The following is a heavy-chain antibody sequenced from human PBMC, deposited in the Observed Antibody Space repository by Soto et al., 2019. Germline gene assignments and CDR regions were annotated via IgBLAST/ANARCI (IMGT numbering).Heavy chain of an antibody. CDR2: VFYGGT. CDR3: ASYRGALYFES. Sequence: LSLTCSVSGRSMSSNYWSWIRQSPDKGLEWLGYVFYGGTDYNPSLGGRVSMSVETSKSQFSLKLTSVTVADTVVYYCASYRGALYFESWGPGILVTVSS. D-gene: IGHD3-16*01. J-gene: IGHJ4*02. CDR1: GRSMSSNY. V-gene: IGHV4-59*01.